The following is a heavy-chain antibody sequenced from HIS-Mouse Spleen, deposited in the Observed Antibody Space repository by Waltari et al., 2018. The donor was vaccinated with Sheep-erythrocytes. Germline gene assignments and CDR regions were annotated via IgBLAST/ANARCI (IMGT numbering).Heavy chain of an antibody. CDR1: GYSFTSYW. CDR2: IYPGDSGT. D-gene: IGHD3-10*01. Sequence: EVQLVQSGAEVKKPGESLKISCKGSGYSFTSYWIGWVRQMPGKGLEWMGLIYPGDSGTRTRPVLQGQVTNSADKSNSPGYPQGGRLKASDTGMYYWGRQLGGFGGKVGYWGQGTLVTVS. J-gene: IGHJ4*02. V-gene: IGHV5-51*01. CDR3: GRQLGGFGGKVGY.